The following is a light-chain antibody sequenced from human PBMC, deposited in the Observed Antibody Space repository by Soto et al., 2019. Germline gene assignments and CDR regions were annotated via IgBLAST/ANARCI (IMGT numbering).Light chain of an antibody. Sequence: QSVLTQPPSASGSPGQSVTISCTGTSSDVGGYNAVSWYQQHPGKAPKLMIYDVTERPSGVPDRFSGSKSGNPASLTVSGLQAEDEADYYCSSYAGTNNLVFGGGTKLTVL. CDR3: SSYAGTNNLV. CDR2: DVT. J-gene: IGLJ2*01. CDR1: SSDVGGYNA. V-gene: IGLV2-8*01.